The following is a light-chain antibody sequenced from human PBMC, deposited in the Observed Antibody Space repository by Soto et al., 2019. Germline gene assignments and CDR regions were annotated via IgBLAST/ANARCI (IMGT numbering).Light chain of an antibody. CDR1: QSISSW. CDR2: RAS. J-gene: IGKJ2*01. V-gene: IGKV1-5*03. CDR3: QQYNSYPYT. Sequence: DIQMTQSPSTLSASVGDRVTITCRASQSISSWLAWYQQKPGKAPKLLIYRASTLESGVTSRCSGSGSGTEFTLTISSLQANDFATYYCQQYNSYPYTFGQGTKLEIK.